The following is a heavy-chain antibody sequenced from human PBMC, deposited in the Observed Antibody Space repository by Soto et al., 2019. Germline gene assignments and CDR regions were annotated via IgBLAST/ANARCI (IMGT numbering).Heavy chain of an antibody. J-gene: IGHJ6*02. Sequence: SVKVSCKASGGTFSSYAISWVRQAPGQGLEWMGGIIPIFGTANYAQKFQGRVTITADESTSTAYVELSSLRSEDTAVYYCARGRGPRYYYYGMDVWGQGTTVTVSS. CDR1: GGTFSSYA. CDR3: ARGRGPRYYYYGMDV. CDR2: IIPIFGTA. V-gene: IGHV1-69*13. D-gene: IGHD3-10*01.